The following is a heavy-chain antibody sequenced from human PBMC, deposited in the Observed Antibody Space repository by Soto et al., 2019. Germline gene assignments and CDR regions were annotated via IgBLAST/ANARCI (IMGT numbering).Heavy chain of an antibody. J-gene: IGHJ4*02. D-gene: IGHD3-3*01. CDR1: DGSISSRSSY. CDR3: AKTGFWSDYRVADY. V-gene: IGHV4-39*01. Sequence: TSETLSLTCTVSDGSISSRSSYWGWIRQPPGKGLEWIGSINYSGSTYYNPSLKSRITISVDTSKNQFSLKLNSVTAADTAVYFCAKTGFWSDYRVADYWGQGTLVTVSS. CDR2: INYSGST.